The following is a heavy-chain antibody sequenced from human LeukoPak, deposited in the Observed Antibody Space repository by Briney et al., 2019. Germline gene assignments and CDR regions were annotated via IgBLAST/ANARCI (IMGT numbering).Heavy chain of an antibody. CDR1: GFTFSSHA. D-gene: IGHD1-14*01. J-gene: IGHJ4*02. CDR2: ITGSGGST. CDR3: AKLGISDGIDY. Sequence: PGGSLRLSCAASGFTFSSHAMTWVRQAPGKGLEWGSSITGSGGSTFYAASVKGRFTISRDNSKNTLYLQMSSLRAEDTAVYYCAKLGISDGIDYWGQGALVTVSS. V-gene: IGHV3-23*01.